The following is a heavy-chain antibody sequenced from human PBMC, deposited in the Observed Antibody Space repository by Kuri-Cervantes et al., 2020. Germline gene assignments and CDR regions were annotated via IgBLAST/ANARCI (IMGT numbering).Heavy chain of an antibody. CDR3: ARDRSGGHDAFDI. CDR1: GFTFSSYA. CDR2: ISGSGGST. Sequence: GGSLRLSCAASGFTFSSYAMSWVRQAPGKGLEWVSAISGSGGSTYYADSVEGRFTISRDNSKNTLYLQMNSLRAEDTAVYYCARDRSGGHDAFDIWGQGTMVTVSS. D-gene: IGHD2-8*02. V-gene: IGHV3-23*01. J-gene: IGHJ3*02.